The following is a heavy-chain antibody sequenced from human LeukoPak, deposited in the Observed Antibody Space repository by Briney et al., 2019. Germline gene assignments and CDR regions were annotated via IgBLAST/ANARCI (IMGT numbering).Heavy chain of an antibody. CDR3: ARSSIAAPRHKEYFQH. J-gene: IGHJ1*01. Sequence: TGGSLRLSCAASGFRFNTYWMSWVRQAPGKGLEWVANIKQDGNEKYYADSVKGRFTISRDNGKNSLDLQMNSLRADDTAVYYCARSSIAAPRHKEYFQHWGQGTLVTVSS. V-gene: IGHV3-7*01. CDR2: IKQDGNEK. CDR1: GFRFNTYW. D-gene: IGHD6-6*01.